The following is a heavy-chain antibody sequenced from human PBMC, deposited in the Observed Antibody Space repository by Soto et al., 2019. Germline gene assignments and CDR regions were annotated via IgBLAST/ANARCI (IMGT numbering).Heavy chain of an antibody. Sequence: GGSLRLSCAASGFTFSSYAMHWVRQAPGKGLEWVAVISYDGSNKYYADSVKGRFTISRDNSKNTLYLQMNSPRAEDTAVYYCARAPQPSDYYGMDVWGQGTTVTVSS. CDR1: GFTFSSYA. CDR2: ISYDGSNK. V-gene: IGHV3-30-3*01. J-gene: IGHJ6*02. CDR3: ARAPQPSDYYGMDV. D-gene: IGHD2-2*01.